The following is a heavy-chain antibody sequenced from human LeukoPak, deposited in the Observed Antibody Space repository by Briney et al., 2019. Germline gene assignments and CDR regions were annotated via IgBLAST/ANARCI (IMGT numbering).Heavy chain of an antibody. CDR3: ARSDYHGSGSHTVFDAFDI. D-gene: IGHD3-10*01. Sequence: SETLSLTCTVSGGSISSGGYYWSWIRQHPGKGLEWIGYIYYSGSTYYNPSLKSQVTISVDRSKNQLSLKLSFVTAADTAVYYCARSDYHGSGSHTVFDAFDIWGQGTRVTVSS. V-gene: IGHV4-61*08. CDR1: GGSISSGGYY. J-gene: IGHJ3*02. CDR2: IYYSGST.